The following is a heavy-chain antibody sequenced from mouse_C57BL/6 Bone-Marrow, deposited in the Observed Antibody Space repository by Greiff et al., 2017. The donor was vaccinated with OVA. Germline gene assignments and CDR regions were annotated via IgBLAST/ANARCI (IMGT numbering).Heavy chain of an antibody. D-gene: IGHD1-1*01. V-gene: IGHV8-8*01. CDR2: IWWDDDK. J-gene: IGHJ4*01. CDR3: ARFPIYYYGSRAMDY. Sequence: QVTLKVSGPGILQPSQTLSLTCSFSGFSLSTFGMGVGWIRQPSGQGLEWLAHIWWDDDKYYNPALKSRPTISKATSKHQAVLKIANVDTAETATYYCARFPIYYYGSRAMDYWGQGTSVTVSS. CDR1: GFSLSTFGMG.